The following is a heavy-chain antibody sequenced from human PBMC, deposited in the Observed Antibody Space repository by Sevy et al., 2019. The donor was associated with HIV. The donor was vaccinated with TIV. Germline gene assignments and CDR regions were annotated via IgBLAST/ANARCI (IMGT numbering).Heavy chain of an antibody. Sequence: SETLSLTCAVYGGSFSGYYWSWIRQPPGKGLEWIGEINHSGSTNYNPSLKSRVTISVVTSKNQFSLKLSSVTAADTAVYYCARLRLTGTTARYYYYGMDVWGQGTTVTVSS. CDR1: GGSFSGYY. CDR2: INHSGST. CDR3: ARLRLTGTTARYYYYGMDV. D-gene: IGHD1-7*01. J-gene: IGHJ6*02. V-gene: IGHV4-34*01.